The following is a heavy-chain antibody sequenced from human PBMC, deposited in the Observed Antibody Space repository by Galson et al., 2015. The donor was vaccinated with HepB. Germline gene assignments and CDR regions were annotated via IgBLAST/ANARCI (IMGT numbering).Heavy chain of an antibody. Sequence: PALVKPTQTLTLTCTFSGFSLSTSGVGVGWIRQPPGKALEWLALIYWDDDKRYSPSLKSRLTITKDTSKNQVVLTMANMDPVDTATYYCAHLTLRYFDWHNFDYWGQGTLVTVSS. CDR1: GFSLSTSGVG. J-gene: IGHJ4*02. CDR2: IYWDDDK. CDR3: AHLTLRYFDWHNFDY. D-gene: IGHD3-9*01. V-gene: IGHV2-5*02.